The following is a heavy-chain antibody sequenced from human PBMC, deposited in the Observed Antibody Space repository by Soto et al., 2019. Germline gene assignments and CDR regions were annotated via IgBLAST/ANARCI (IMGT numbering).Heavy chain of an antibody. CDR1: GYTFTSYD. D-gene: IGHD1-26*01. CDR3: ARGRVRERYYYSGMDV. V-gene: IGHV1-8*01. J-gene: IGHJ6*02. Sequence: GASVKVSCKASGYTFTSYDINWVRQATGQGLEWMGWMNPNSGNTGYAQKFQGRVTMTRNTSISTAYMELSSLRSEDTAVYYCARGRVRERYYYSGMDVWGPGTTVTVSS. CDR2: MNPNSGNT.